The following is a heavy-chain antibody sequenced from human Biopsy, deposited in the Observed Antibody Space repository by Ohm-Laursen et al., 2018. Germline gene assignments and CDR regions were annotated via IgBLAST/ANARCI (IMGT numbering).Heavy chain of an antibody. J-gene: IGHJ4*02. CDR2: IYYSGTT. Sequence: SETLSLTCTVSGGSISSYYWNWIRQPPGKGLEWIGYIYYSGTTDYSPSLKSRVTISIDKSKNQFFLKLRSVTAADTAVYYCARQVDFWSGYVDYWGQGTLVIVSS. D-gene: IGHD3-3*01. V-gene: IGHV4-59*08. CDR1: GGSISSYY. CDR3: ARQVDFWSGYVDY.